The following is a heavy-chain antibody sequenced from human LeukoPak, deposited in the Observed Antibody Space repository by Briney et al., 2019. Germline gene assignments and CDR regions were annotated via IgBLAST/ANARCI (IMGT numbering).Heavy chain of an antibody. CDR1: GGSISSYY. D-gene: IGHD3/OR15-3a*01. J-gene: IGHJ4*02. Sequence: SETLSLTCTVSGGSISSYYWSWIRQPPGKGLEWIGYIYYSGSTNYNPSLKSRVTISVDTSKNQFSLKLSSATAADTAVYYCARGDSFDYWGQGTLVTVSS. V-gene: IGHV4-59*01. CDR2: IYYSGST. CDR3: ARGDSFDY.